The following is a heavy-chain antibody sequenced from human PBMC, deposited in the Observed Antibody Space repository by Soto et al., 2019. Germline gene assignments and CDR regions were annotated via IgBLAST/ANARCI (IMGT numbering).Heavy chain of an antibody. CDR3: AKAYYYDSSGQLGYDY. D-gene: IGHD3-22*01. J-gene: IGHJ4*02. V-gene: IGHV3-23*01. CDR2: ISGSGGST. CDR1: GFTFSSYA. Sequence: GGSLRLSCAASGFTFSSYAMSWVRQAPGKGLEWVSAISGSGGSTCYADSVKGRFTISRDNSKNTLYLQMNSLRAEDTAVYYCAKAYYYDSSGQLGYDYWGQGTLVTVST.